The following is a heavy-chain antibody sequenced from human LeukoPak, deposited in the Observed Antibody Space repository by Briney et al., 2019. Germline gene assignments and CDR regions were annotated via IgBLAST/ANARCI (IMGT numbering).Heavy chain of an antibody. CDR2: VSYTGDT. Sequence: PSETLSLTCTVSGGSFSTYYWTWIRQSPGKGLEWIGYVSYTGDTDYNPSLKSRVTMSIDTSKNQFSLSLNSVTAADTAVYYCARDADSSSWYRIYWGQGTLVTVSS. D-gene: IGHD6-13*01. CDR1: GGSFSTYY. J-gene: IGHJ4*02. V-gene: IGHV4-59*12. CDR3: ARDADSSSWYRIY.